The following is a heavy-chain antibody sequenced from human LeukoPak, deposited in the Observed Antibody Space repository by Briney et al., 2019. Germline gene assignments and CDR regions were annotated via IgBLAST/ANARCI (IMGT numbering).Heavy chain of an antibody. Sequence: SETLSLTCTVSGGSISSSSYYWGWIRQPPGKGLEWIGSIYYSGSTYYNPSLKSRVTISVDTSKNQFSLQLNSVTPEDTAVYYCAREVADSSGYSRYNWFDPWGQGTLVTVSS. V-gene: IGHV4-39*07. CDR1: GGSISSSSYY. CDR3: AREVADSSGYSRYNWFDP. CDR2: IYYSGST. D-gene: IGHD3-22*01. J-gene: IGHJ5*02.